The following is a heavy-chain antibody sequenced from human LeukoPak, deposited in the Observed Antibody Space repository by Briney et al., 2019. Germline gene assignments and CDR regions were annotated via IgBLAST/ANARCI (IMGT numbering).Heavy chain of an antibody. Sequence: SETLSLTCAVYGGSFSGYYWSWIRQPPGKGLEWVGEINHSGSTNYNPSLKSRVTISVDTSKIQFSLKLSSVTAADSAVYYCARGRDYDFWSGYYRSPRDAFDIWGQGTMVTVSS. CDR2: INHSGST. CDR3: ARGRDYDFWSGYYRSPRDAFDI. CDR1: GGSFSGYY. V-gene: IGHV4-34*01. D-gene: IGHD3-3*01. J-gene: IGHJ3*02.